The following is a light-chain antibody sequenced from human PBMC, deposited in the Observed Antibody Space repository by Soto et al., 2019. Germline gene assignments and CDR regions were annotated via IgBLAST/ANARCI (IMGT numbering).Light chain of an antibody. V-gene: IGLV1-44*01. CDR2: SNN. CDR3: AAWDDSLNGHVV. Sequence: QSVLTQPPSASGTPGQRVTISCSGSSSNIGSNTVNWYQQLPGTAPKLLMYSNNLRPSGVPDRFSGSKSGTSASLAISGLQSEDEADYYFAAWDDSLNGHVVFGGATKLTVL. J-gene: IGLJ2*01. CDR1: SSNIGSNT.